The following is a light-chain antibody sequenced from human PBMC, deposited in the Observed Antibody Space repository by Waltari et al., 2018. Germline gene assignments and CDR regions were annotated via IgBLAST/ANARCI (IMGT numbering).Light chain of an antibody. CDR2: EVI. V-gene: IGLV2-14*01. J-gene: IGLJ2*01. CDR3: SSYTSSSTLV. Sequence: LTQPASVSGSPGQSITISCTGTSSDVGGYNYVSWYQQFPGKAPKLLIYEVINRPSGISNRFSGSKSGNTASLAISGLQAEDEADYYCSSYTSSSTLVFGGGTKLTVL. CDR1: SSDVGGYNY.